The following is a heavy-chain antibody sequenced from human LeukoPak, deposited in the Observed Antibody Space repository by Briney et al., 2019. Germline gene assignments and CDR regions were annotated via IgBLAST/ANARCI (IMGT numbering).Heavy chain of an antibody. J-gene: IGHJ4*02. CDR2: IYSSGST. CDR1: GFTVSNNY. Sequence: GGSLRLSCAASGFTVSNNYMSWVRQAPGKGLEWVSIIYSSGSTYYADSVKGRFTISRDNSKNTLYLQMNSLRADDTAVYYCARPVGGTVDYWGQGTLVTVSS. CDR3: ARPVGGTVDY. D-gene: IGHD6-19*01. V-gene: IGHV3-53*01.